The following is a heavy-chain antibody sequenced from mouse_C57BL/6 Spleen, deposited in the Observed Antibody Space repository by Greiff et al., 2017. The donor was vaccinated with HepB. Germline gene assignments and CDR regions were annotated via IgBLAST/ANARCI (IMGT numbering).Heavy chain of an antibody. CDR3: ARDTTADV. CDR1: GYAFTNYL. Sequence: VQLQQSGAELVRPGTSVKVSCKASGYAFTNYLIEWVKQRPGQGLEWIGVINPGSGGTNYNEKFKGKATLTADKSSSTAYMQLSSLTSEDSAVYFCARDTTADVWGTGTTVTVSS. D-gene: IGHD1-2*01. CDR2: INPGSGGT. V-gene: IGHV1-54*01. J-gene: IGHJ1*03.